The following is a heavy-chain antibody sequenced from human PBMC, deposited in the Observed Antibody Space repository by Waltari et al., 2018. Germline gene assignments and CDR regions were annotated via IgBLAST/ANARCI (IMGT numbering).Heavy chain of an antibody. J-gene: IGHJ4*02. D-gene: IGHD1-1*01. CDR1: GFTFSSYE. Sequence: EVQLVESGGGLVQPGGSLRLSCAASGFTFSSYEMNWVRQAPGKGLEWVSYMSSSGSTIYYADSVQGRFIISRDNAKNSLYLQMNSLRAEDTAVYYCARDLRDVYNYWGQGTLVTVSS. CDR2: MSSSGSTI. V-gene: IGHV3-48*03. CDR3: ARDLRDVYNY.